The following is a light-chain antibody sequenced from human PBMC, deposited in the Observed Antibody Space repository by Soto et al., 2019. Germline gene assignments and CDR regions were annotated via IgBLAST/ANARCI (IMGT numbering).Light chain of an antibody. CDR2: DAS. V-gene: IGKV3-15*01. Sequence: VMTQSPATLSVSPGESATLSCRASQSISNNLAWYQQKPGQAPRLLMYDASTRATGIPDRFSGSGSGAEFTLTISSLQSEDLAVYSCQQYNNWPRTFGQGTKVDIK. CDR3: QQYNNWPRT. J-gene: IGKJ1*01. CDR1: QSISNN.